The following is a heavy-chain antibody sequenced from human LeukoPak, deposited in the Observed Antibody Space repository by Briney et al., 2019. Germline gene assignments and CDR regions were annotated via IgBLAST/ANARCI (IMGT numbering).Heavy chain of an antibody. CDR1: GYTFTSYD. Sequence: ASVKVSCKASGYTFTSYDINWVRQATGQGLEWMGWMNPNSGNTGYAQKFQGRVTMTRNTSISTAYMELSSLRSEDTAVYYCASLRPSYCGSTSCFGDAFDIWGQGTMVTVSS. CDR2: MNPNSGNT. J-gene: IGHJ3*02. V-gene: IGHV1-8*01. D-gene: IGHD2-2*01. CDR3: ASLRPSYCGSTSCFGDAFDI.